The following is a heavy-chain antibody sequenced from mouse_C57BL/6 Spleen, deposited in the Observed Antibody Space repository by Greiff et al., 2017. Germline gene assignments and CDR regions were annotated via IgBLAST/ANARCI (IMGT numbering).Heavy chain of an antibody. D-gene: IGHD1-1*01. CDR2: IYPSDSET. V-gene: IGHV1-61*01. J-gene: IGHJ2*01. Sequence: QVQLQQPGAELVRPGSSVKLSCKASGYTFTSYWMDWVKQRPGQGLEWIGNIYPSDSETHYNQKFKDKATLTVDKSSSTAYMQLSSLTSEDSAVYYCARSGSYGHFDYWGQGTTLTVSS. CDR1: GYTFTSYW. CDR3: ARSGSYGHFDY.